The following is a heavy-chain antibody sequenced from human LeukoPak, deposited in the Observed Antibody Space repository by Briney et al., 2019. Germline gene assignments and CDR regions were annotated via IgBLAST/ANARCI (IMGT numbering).Heavy chain of an antibody. CDR1: GFTFSNYA. D-gene: IGHD5-24*01. Sequence: GGSLRLSCAASGFTFSNYAMSWVRQAPGKWLEWVSGLSGTTGSTYYADSVKGRFTISRDNSENMLYLQMNSLGAEDTALYYCAKGREMATITDFDYWGQGTLVTVSS. V-gene: IGHV3-23*01. CDR2: LSGTTGST. J-gene: IGHJ4*02. CDR3: AKGREMATITDFDY.